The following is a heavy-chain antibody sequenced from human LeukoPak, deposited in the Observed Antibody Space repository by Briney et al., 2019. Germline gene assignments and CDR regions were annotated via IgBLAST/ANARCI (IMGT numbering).Heavy chain of an antibody. CDR3: ARGVPNYCYYGMDV. CDR1: GYTFTGYD. J-gene: IGHJ6*04. V-gene: IGHV1-2*04. D-gene: IGHD5/OR15-5a*01. Sequence: ASVKVSCKASGYTFTGYDMHWVRQAPGQGLEWMGWINPNSGGTNYAQKFQGWVTTTRDTSISTAYMELSRLRSDDTAVYYCARGVPNYCYYGMDVWGKGTTVTVSS. CDR2: INPNSGGT.